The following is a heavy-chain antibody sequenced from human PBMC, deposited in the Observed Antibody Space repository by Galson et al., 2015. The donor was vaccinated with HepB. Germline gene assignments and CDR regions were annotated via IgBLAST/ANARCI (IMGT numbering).Heavy chain of an antibody. V-gene: IGHV4-59*01. D-gene: IGHD3-10*01. CDR1: GGSISSYY. CDR2: IYYSGST. Sequence: ETLSLTCTVSGGSISSYYWSWIRQPPGKGLEWIGYIYYSGSTNYNPSLKSRVTISVDTSKNQFSLKLSSVTAADTAVYYCAVSYGGAGPFDYWCQGTLVTVSS. CDR3: AVSYGGAGPFDY. J-gene: IGHJ4*02.